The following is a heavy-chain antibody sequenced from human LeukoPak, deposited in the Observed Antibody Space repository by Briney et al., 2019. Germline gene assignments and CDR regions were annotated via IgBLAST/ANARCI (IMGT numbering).Heavy chain of an antibody. D-gene: IGHD6-13*01. CDR1: GYTLTELS. CDR3: ARGRTISAPTNKIFDY. J-gene: IGHJ4*02. V-gene: IGHV1-24*01. CDR2: FDPEDGET. Sequence: ASVKVSCKVSGYTLTELSMHWVRQAPGKGLEWMGGFDPEDGETIYAQKFQGRVTMTEDTSTDTAYMELSRLTSDDSAMYYCARGRTISAPTNKIFDYWGQGTLVTVSS.